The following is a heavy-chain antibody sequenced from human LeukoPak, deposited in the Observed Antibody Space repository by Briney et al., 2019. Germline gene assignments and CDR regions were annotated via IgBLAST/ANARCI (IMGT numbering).Heavy chain of an antibody. Sequence: GRFTISRDNAKNSLYLQMHNLGAEDTAVYYCARHWNQLLFAWFDPWGQGTLVTVSS. J-gene: IGHJ5*02. CDR3: ARHWNQLLFAWFDP. V-gene: IGHV3-11*06. D-gene: IGHD2-2*01.